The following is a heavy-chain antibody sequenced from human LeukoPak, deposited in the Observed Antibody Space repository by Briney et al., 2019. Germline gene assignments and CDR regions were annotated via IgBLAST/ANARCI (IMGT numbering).Heavy chain of an antibody. D-gene: IGHD6-6*01. CDR2: IYYSGST. V-gene: IGHV4-39*01. CDR3: ARQEYSSSSFDY. J-gene: IGHJ4*02. CDR1: GGSISSSSCY. Sequence: SETLSLTCTVSGGSISSSSCYWGWIRQPPGKGLEWIGNIYYSGSTYYNPSLKSRVTISVDTSKNQFSLNLSSVTAADTAVYYCARQEYSSSSFDYWGQGTLVTVSS.